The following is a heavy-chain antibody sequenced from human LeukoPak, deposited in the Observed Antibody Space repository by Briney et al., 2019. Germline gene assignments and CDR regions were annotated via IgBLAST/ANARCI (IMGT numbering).Heavy chain of an antibody. CDR3: ARLHYDTSGLYYYFDY. Sequence: SETLSLTCTVSGDSISSHYWSWIRQPPGKGLEWIGYIHYSVTTNYNPSLKSRIAISVDTSKNQFSLKLTSVTAADTAVYYCARLHYDTSGLYYYFDYWGQGTLVAVSS. CDR1: GDSISSHY. CDR2: IHYSVTT. J-gene: IGHJ4*02. V-gene: IGHV4-59*08. D-gene: IGHD3-22*01.